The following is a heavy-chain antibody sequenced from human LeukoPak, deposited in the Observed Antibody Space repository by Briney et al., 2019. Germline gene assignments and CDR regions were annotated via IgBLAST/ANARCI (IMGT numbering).Heavy chain of an antibody. CDR3: AKGMQYSSGWYEPEDAFDI. CDR1: GFTFSSYS. V-gene: IGHV3-21*04. Sequence: GGSLRLSCAASGFTFSSYSMNWVRQAPGKGLEWVSSISSSSSYIYYADSVKGRFTISRDNSKNTLYLQMNSLRAEDTAVYYCAKGMQYSSGWYEPEDAFDIWGQGTMVTVSS. J-gene: IGHJ3*02. CDR2: ISSSSSYI. D-gene: IGHD6-19*01.